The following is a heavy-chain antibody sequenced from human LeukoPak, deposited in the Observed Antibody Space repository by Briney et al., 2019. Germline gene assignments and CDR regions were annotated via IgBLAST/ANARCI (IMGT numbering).Heavy chain of an antibody. CDR3: ATLMTSGYYFDY. V-gene: IGHV4-39*01. CDR1: GGSISSSSYY. CDR2: IYYSGST. Sequence: SETLSLTCTVSGGSISSSSYYWGWIRQPPGKGLEWIGSIYYSGSTYYNPSLKSRVTISVDTSKNQFSLKLSSVTAADTAVYYCATLMTSGYYFDYWGQGTLVTVSS. J-gene: IGHJ4*02.